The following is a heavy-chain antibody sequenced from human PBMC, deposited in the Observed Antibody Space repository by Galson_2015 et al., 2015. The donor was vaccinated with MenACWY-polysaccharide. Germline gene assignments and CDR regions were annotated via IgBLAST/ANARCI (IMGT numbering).Heavy chain of an antibody. CDR2: ISSGGTI. D-gene: IGHD1-26*01. CDR1: GFTFSSYS. CDR3: ARVLKGLVGATPDY. V-gene: IGHV3-48*01. Sequence: SLRLSCAASGFTFSSYSMNWVRQAPGKGLEWVSYISSGGTIYYADSVKGRFTISRDNAKNSLYLQMNSLRADDIAVYYCARVLKGLVGATPDYWGQGTLVTVSS. J-gene: IGHJ4*02.